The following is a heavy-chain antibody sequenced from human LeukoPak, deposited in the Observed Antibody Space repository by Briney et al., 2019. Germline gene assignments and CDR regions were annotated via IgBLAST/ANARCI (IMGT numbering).Heavy chain of an antibody. CDR2: IYHTGST. CDR1: GYSITSGYY. J-gene: IGHJ6*04. D-gene: IGHD3-10*01. CDR3: ARDTFKELLWFGDNV. V-gene: IGHV4-38-2*02. Sequence: PSETLSLTCTVSGYSITSGYYWGWIRQPPGKGLEWIGSIYHTGSTYYNPSLKSRVTISVDTSKNQFSLKLSSVTAADTAVYYCARDTFKELLWFGDNVWGKGTTVTVSS.